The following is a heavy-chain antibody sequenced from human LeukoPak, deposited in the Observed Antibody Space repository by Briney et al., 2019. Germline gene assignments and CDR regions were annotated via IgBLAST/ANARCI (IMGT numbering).Heavy chain of an antibody. D-gene: IGHD6-13*01. CDR2: INPNSGGT. V-gene: IGHV1-2*02. Sequence: ASVKVSCKASGYTFTGYYMHWVRQAPGQGLEWMGWINPNSGGTNYAQKFQGRVTMTRDTSISTAYMELSRLRSDDTAVYYCARYPLSYSGNWHYYFDYWGQGTLVTVSS. CDR3: ARYPLSYSGNWHYYFDY. J-gene: IGHJ4*02. CDR1: GYTFTGYY.